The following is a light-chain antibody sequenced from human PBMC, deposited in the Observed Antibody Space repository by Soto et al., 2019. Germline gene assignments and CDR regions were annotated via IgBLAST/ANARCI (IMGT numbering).Light chain of an antibody. V-gene: IGLV2-14*01. J-gene: IGLJ2*01. Sequence: QSALTQPASVSGSPGQSITISCTGTSSEVGGYNYVSWYQQHPGKAPKLMIYDVSNRPSGVSNRFSGSKSGNTSSLTISGLQAEDEADYYCSSYTRSSTLVVFGGGTKLTVL. CDR2: DVS. CDR1: SSEVGGYNY. CDR3: SSYTRSSTLVV.